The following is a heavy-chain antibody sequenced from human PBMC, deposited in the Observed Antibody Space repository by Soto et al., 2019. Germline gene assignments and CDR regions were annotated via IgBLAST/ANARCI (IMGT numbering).Heavy chain of an antibody. J-gene: IGHJ4*02. V-gene: IGHV1-18*01. D-gene: IGHD6-13*01. CDR3: ARDLGQQLVDY. Sequence: ASVKVSCKASGYSFTSYGISWVRQAPGQGLEWMGWISAYNGNKKYAQKLQGRVTMTTDTSTSTAYMELRSLRSDDTAAYYCARDLGQQLVDYWGQGTLVTVSS. CDR2: ISAYNGNK. CDR1: GYSFTSYG.